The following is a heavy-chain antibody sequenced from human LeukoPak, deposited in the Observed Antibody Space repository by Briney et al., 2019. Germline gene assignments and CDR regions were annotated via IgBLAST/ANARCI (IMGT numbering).Heavy chain of an antibody. CDR2: ISGSGGST. D-gene: IGHD3-10*01. CDR3: AEDYYGSGKTVGPFDY. J-gene: IGHJ4*02. Sequence: PGGSLRLSCAASGFTFSSYAMSWVRQAPGKGLEWVSAISGSGGSTYYADSVKGRFTISRDNSKNTLYLQMNSLRAEDTAVYYCAEDYYGSGKTVGPFDYWGQGTLVTVSS. V-gene: IGHV3-23*01. CDR1: GFTFSSYA.